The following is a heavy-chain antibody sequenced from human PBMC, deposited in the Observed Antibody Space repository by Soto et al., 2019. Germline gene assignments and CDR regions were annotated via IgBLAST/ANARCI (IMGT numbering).Heavy chain of an antibody. V-gene: IGHV4-61*01. CDR1: GGSVSSGSYY. CDR2: IYYSGST. J-gene: IGHJ5*02. Sequence: SETLSLTCTVSGGSVSSGSYYWSWIRQPPGKGLEWIGYIYYSGSTNYNPSLKSRVTISVDTSKNQFSLKLSSVTAADTAVYSCARSHPRITIFRVVIRGGFDPWGQGTLVTVSS. D-gene: IGHD3-3*01. CDR3: ARSHPRITIFRVVIRGGFDP.